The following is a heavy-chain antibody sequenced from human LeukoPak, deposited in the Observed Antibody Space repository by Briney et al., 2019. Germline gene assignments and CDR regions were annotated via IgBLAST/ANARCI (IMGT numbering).Heavy chain of an antibody. D-gene: IGHD3-22*01. CDR2: IKQDGSEK. V-gene: IGHV3-7*01. J-gene: IGHJ4*02. Sequence: GGSLRLSCAASGFTFSRYWMSWVRQAPGKGLEWVANIKQDGSEKYYVDSVKGRFTISRDNAKNSLYLQMNSLRAEDTAVYYCASGYYSIYYFDYWGQGTLVTVSS. CDR3: ASGYYSIYYFDY. CDR1: GFTFSRYW.